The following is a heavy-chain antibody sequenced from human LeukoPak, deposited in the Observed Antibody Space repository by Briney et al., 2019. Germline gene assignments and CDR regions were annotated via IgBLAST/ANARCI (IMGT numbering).Heavy chain of an antibody. CDR3: ARGGGSVTAAAADY. CDR2: RNPNSGNT. CDR1: GYSLTSYD. J-gene: IGHJ4*02. V-gene: IGHV1-8*03. D-gene: IGHD6-13*01. Sequence: ASVKVSCMASGYSLTSYDINWVRPATGQGREWVGWRNPNSGNTGYAQKFQGRVTLTRNTSISTAYMELSSLRSEDTAVYYCARGGGSVTAAAADYWGQGTLVTVSS.